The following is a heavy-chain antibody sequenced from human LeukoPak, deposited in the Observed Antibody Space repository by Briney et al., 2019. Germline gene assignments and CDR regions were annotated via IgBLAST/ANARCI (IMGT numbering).Heavy chain of an antibody. V-gene: IGHV3-7*04. D-gene: IGHD2-21*01. CDR3: ARAWSYSTGWYNH. J-gene: IGHJ5*02. CDR2: IKQDGSEK. Sequence: GGSLRLSCAASGFSFSTYWMSWVRQAPGKGLEWVANIKQDGSEKYYVDSVKGRFTISRDNAKNSLYLQMNSLRVEDTAVYYCARAWSYSTGWYNHWGQGTLVTVSS. CDR1: GFSFSTYW.